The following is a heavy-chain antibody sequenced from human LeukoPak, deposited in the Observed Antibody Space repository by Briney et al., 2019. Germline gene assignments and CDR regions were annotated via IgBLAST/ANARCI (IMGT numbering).Heavy chain of an antibody. D-gene: IGHD2-21*01. CDR3: ATDLLDSGYSPLNDF. V-gene: IGHV1-69-2*01. Sequence: GASVKVSCKVSGYTFTDYYLHWLQQAPGKGLEWMGLVDPEDGETLYAESFQGRVTITADASTSTAYMELSSLRSDDSAVYYCATDLLDSGYSPLNDFWGQGTLVIVSS. CDR2: VDPEDGET. CDR1: GYTFTDYY. J-gene: IGHJ4*02.